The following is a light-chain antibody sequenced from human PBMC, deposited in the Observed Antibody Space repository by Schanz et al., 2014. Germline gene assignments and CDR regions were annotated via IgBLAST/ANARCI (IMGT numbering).Light chain of an antibody. CDR1: QNVGTY. J-gene: IGKJ4*01. V-gene: IGKV3-11*01. CDR3: LQDGGYPLT. CDR2: DAS. Sequence: EIVLTQSPVTLSLSPGERATLSCRASQNVGTYLAWYQQKPGQAPRLLIYDASNRATGIPARFSGSVSGTEFTLTINSLQSEDFATYYCLQDGGYPLTFGGGTKVEI.